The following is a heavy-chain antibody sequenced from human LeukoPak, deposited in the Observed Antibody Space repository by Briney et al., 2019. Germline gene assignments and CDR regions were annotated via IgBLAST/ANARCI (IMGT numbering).Heavy chain of an antibody. CDR3: AKDLEYTTYGYYIDY. CDR1: GFTFTSYA. CDR2: IGAGGTLT. D-gene: IGHD4-17*01. V-gene: IGHV3-23*01. Sequence: PARSRRLSCTLSGFTFTSYATNWVRQVPGKGLEWVSGIGAGGTLTYYADSVKGPSTPSRDNSRHPPYLQMSSLRADDTAVYYCAKDLEYTTYGYYIDYWGQGTLVTVSS. J-gene: IGHJ4*02.